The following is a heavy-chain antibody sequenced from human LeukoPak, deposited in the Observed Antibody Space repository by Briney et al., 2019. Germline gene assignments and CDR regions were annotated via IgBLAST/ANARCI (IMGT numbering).Heavy chain of an antibody. CDR2: IYPGDSDT. J-gene: IGHJ4*02. Sequence: GESLKISCKASGYIFTNYWIAWVRQMPGKGLEWMGTIYPGDSDTRYSPSFQGQITISDEKSISTAHLQWSSLKASDTAMYYCARRVERGSGYDYWGQGTLVTVSS. D-gene: IGHD6-19*01. CDR3: ARRVERGSGYDY. CDR1: GYIFTNYW. V-gene: IGHV5-51*01.